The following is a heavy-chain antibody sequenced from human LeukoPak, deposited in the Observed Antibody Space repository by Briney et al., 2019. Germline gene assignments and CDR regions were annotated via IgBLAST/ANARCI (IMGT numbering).Heavy chain of an antibody. CDR2: INHSGST. CDR3: ARIRYYGSGSYYTPKAFDY. CDR1: GGSFSGYY. V-gene: IGHV4-34*01. Sequence: SETLSLTCAVYGGSFSGYYWSWIRQPPGKGLEWIGEINHSGSTNYNPSLKSRVTISVDTSKNQFSLKLSSVTAADTAVYYCARIRYYGSGSYYTPKAFDYWGQGTLVTVSS. J-gene: IGHJ4*02. D-gene: IGHD3-10*01.